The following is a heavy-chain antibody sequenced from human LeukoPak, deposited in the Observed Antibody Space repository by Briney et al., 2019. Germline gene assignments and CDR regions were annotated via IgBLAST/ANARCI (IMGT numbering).Heavy chain of an antibody. J-gene: IGHJ3*02. CDR3: SRDEPQYYDILTGYHDAFDI. CDR1: GYTFTCYG. D-gene: IGHD3-9*01. CDR2: ITGYYGNT. V-gene: IGHV1-18*04. Sequence: ASTKVFCKASGYTFTCYGISWVRHSPGLGIERMGWITGYYGNTNYVPKLQGRGTMTTDTSTSTAYMELRSLRSDDTAVYYCSRDEPQYYDILTGYHDAFDIWGQGTMVTVSS.